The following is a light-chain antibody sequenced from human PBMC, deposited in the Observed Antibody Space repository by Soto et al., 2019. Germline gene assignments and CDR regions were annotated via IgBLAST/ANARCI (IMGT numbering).Light chain of an antibody. J-gene: IGKJ4*01. V-gene: IGKV1-12*01. Sequence: DIQMTQSPSSLSASVGDRVTITCRASQGIDRWLAWYQQKPGKAPKVLIYAASSLRSGVPSRFSGSGSGTDFSLIISGLQPEDLATYYCKQSKSFPLTFGGGTKVDIK. CDR3: KQSKSFPLT. CDR2: AAS. CDR1: QGIDRW.